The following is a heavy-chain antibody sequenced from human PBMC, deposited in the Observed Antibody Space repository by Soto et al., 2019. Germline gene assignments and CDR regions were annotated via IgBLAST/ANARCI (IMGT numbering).Heavy chain of an antibody. V-gene: IGHV3-30*18. J-gene: IGHJ6*02. Sequence: RRLSCAASGFTFSTYGMQWVRQAPGKGLEWVAVISYDGYLKYYVDAVKGRFAVARDNSKNTLFLEMNSLRVEDTAVYFCAKDFKVSGSHYGTLNYYYGMDVWGQGTTVTVSS. CDR2: ISYDGYLK. CDR1: GFTFSTYG. CDR3: AKDFKVSGSHYGTLNYYYGMDV. D-gene: IGHD3-10*01.